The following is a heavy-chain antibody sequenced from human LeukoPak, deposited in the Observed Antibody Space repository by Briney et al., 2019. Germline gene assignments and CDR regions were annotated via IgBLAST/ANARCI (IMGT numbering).Heavy chain of an antibody. D-gene: IGHD3-10*01. CDR3: ARVDYGSGSYPYLNYYYMDV. CDR1: GGSISSSSYY. CDR2: IYYSGST. V-gene: IGHV4-39*07. Sequence: PSETLSLTCTVSGGSISSSSYYWGWIRQPPGKGLEWIGSIYYSGSTYYNPSLKSRVTISVDTSKNQFSLKLSSVTAADTAVYYCARVDYGSGSYPYLNYYYMDVWGKGTTVTISS. J-gene: IGHJ6*03.